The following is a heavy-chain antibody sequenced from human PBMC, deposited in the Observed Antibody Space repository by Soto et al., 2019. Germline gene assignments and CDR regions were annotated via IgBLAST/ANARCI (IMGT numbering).Heavy chain of an antibody. CDR2: ISFDGANK. CDR3: ARRGYNRGGFDY. D-gene: IGHD1-1*01. V-gene: IGHV3-30*14. CDR1: GFTFSSYN. J-gene: IGHJ4*02. Sequence: QVQLVESGGGVVPPGGSLRVSCVASGFTFSSYNMHWVRQAPGEGLEWVAVISFDGANKFYADSVKGRFTISRDISRDTLDPEKRRLEDGGTGYHFLARRGYNRGGFDYWGQGTLVTVSS.